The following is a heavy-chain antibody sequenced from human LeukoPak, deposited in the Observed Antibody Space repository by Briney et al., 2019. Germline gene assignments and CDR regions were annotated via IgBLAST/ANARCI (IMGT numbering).Heavy chain of an antibody. Sequence: GGSLRLSCAASGFTFSSYAMSWVRQAPGKGLEWVSAISGSGGSTYYADSVRGRFTISRDNSKNTLYLQMNSLRAEDTAVYYCAKGFDYGDYAATNFDYWGQGTLVTVSS. J-gene: IGHJ4*02. V-gene: IGHV3-23*01. CDR1: GFTFSSYA. CDR3: AKGFDYGDYAATNFDY. CDR2: ISGSGGST. D-gene: IGHD4-17*01.